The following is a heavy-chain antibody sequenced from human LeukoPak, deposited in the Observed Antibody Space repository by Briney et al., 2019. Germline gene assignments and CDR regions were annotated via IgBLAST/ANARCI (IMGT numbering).Heavy chain of an antibody. CDR3: ARPYCRVSNCHSYFEH. V-gene: IGHV7-4-1*02. CDR2: INTKTANP. J-gene: IGHJ4*02. D-gene: IGHD2-15*01. Sequence: ASVKVSCKASGYTFTSYAMNWVRQAPGQGLGWVGWINTKTANPTYAQGFTGRFVFSVDTSVTTAYLQITRLTPEDTAVYYCARPYCRVSNCHSYFEHWGQGTLVTVSS. CDR1: GYTFTSYA.